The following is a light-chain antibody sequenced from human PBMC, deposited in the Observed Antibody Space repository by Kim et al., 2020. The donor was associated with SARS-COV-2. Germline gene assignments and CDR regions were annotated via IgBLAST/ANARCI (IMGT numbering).Light chain of an antibody. CDR3: QQYDVYPWT. CDR1: QSISSW. V-gene: IGKV1-5*03. CDR2: EAS. J-gene: IGKJ1*01. Sequence: DIQMTQSPSTLSASVGDRVTITCRASQSISSWLAWYSQKPGKAPKLLIYEASILESGVPSSFSGSGSGTEFTLTISSLQPDDCATYYCQQYDVYPWTFGQGTKVDIK.